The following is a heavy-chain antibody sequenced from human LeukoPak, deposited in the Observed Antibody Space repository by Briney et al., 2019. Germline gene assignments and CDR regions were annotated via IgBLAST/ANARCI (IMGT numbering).Heavy chain of an antibody. V-gene: IGHV1-2*02. CDR2: MNPNSGGT. D-gene: IGHD3-16*01. J-gene: IGHJ4*02. Sequence: GASVKVSCKASGYTFTSYDINWVRQATGQGLEWMGWMNPNSGGTNYAQKFQGRVTMTRDTSISTAYMELSRLRSDDTAVYYCARDWGPRPTNYFDYWGQGTLVTVSS. CDR1: GYTFTSYD. CDR3: ARDWGPRPTNYFDY.